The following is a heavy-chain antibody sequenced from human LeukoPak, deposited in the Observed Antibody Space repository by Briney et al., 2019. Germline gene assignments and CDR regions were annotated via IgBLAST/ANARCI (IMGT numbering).Heavy chain of an antibody. CDR3: ARDGEYCSGGSCYSI. CDR2: IYHSGST. V-gene: IGHV4-38-2*02. J-gene: IGHJ4*02. CDR1: GGSFSGYY. Sequence: SETLSLTCAVYGGSFSGYYWGWIRQPPGKGLEWIGSIYHSGSTYYNPSLKSRVTISVDTSKNQFSLKLSSVTAADTAVYYCARDGEYCSGGSCYSIWGQGTLVTVSS. D-gene: IGHD2-15*01.